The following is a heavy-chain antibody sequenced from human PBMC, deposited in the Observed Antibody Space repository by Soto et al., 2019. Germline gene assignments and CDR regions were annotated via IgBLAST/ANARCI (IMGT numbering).Heavy chain of an antibody. V-gene: IGHV1-69*01. CDR3: ARDGDGLAARD. CDR2: IIPIFGTR. D-gene: IGHD6-6*01. Sequence: QVQLLQSGAEVKKPGSSVKVSCKTSGGTFSTYGITWVRQAPGQGLEWMGGIIPIFGTRNHAQNFKGRVTITADESTKTAYMELRSLRSEDTAMYYCARDGDGLAARDWGQGTLVTVSS. J-gene: IGHJ4*02. CDR1: GGTFSTYG.